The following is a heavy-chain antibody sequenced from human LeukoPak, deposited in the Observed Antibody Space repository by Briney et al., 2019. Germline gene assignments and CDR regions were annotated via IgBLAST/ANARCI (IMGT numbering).Heavy chain of an antibody. V-gene: IGHV3-23*01. CDR2: ISGSGGST. J-gene: IGHJ4*02. CDR3: GKDPASIVATYFDY. CDR1: GFTFSSYA. D-gene: IGHD5-12*01. Sequence: PGGSLRLSCAASGFTFSSYAMSWVRQAPGKGLEWVSAISGSGGSTYYADSVKGRFTISRDNFKNMLYLQMNSLRAEDTAVYYCGKDPASIVATYFDYWGQGTLVTVSS.